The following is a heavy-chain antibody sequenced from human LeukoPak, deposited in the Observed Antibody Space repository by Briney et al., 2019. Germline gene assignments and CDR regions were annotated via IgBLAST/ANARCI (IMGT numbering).Heavy chain of an antibody. J-gene: IGHJ6*02. CDR2: IIPIFGTA. Sequence: ASVKISCKASGYTFTSNHIHCVRQAPGQGLEWMGGIIPIFGTANYAQKFQGRVTITADESTSTAYMELSSLRSEDTAVYYCARRGIAVAGVDLEDYYGMDVWGQGTTVTVSS. CDR1: GYTFTSNH. D-gene: IGHD6-19*01. CDR3: ARRGIAVAGVDLEDYYGMDV. V-gene: IGHV1-69*13.